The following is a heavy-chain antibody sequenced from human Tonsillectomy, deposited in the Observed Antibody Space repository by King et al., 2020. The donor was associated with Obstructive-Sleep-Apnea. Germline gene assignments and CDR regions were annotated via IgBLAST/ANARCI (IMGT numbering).Heavy chain of an antibody. CDR3: ARARSGSYYGFDY. V-gene: IGHV4-59*01. Sequence: VQLQESGPGLVKPSETLSLPCTVSGGSISRYYWSWVRQPPGKGLEWIGYIYYSGGTNYNPSLKSRVTISVDTSKKQFSLKLRSVTAADTAVYYCARARSGSYYGFDYWGQGTLVTVSS. CDR1: GGSISRYY. D-gene: IGHD1-26*01. J-gene: IGHJ4*02. CDR2: IYYSGGT.